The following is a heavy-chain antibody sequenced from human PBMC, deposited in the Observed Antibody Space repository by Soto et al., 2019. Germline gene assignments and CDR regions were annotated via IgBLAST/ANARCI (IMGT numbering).Heavy chain of an antibody. J-gene: IGHJ6*02. Sequence: SVKVCCKASGYTFTIYDINWVRQATGQGLEWMGWMNPTSGNTGYAQKFPGTVTMTRNTSISTAYMELSRLRSEDTAVYYCARGLIVGATHYYHYGMYVWGQGTTVTVSS. CDR3: ARGLIVGATHYYHYGMYV. CDR1: GYTFTIYD. V-gene: IGHV1-8*01. D-gene: IGHD1-26*01. CDR2: MNPTSGNT.